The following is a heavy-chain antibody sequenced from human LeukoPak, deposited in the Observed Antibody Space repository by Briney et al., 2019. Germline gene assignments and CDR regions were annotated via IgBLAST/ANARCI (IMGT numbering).Heavy chain of an antibody. CDR1: GGTFSSYA. CDR2: IIPIFGTA. Sequence: ASVKVSCKASGGTFSSYAISWVRQAPGQGLEWMGGIIPIFGTANYAQKFQGRVTITADESKSTAYMELCSLRSEDTAVYYCARGIGDYSSSYTDYWGQGTLVTVSS. D-gene: IGHD6-13*01. V-gene: IGHV1-69*13. CDR3: ARGIGDYSSSYTDY. J-gene: IGHJ4*02.